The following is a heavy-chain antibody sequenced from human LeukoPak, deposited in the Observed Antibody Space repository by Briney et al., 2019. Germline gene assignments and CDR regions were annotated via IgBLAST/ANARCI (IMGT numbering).Heavy chain of an antibody. CDR1: TYSITSDFY. Sequence: SETLSLTCTVSTYSITSDFYWGWVRQPPGKGLEWIGSIYYSGSTYYNPSLKSRVTISVDTSKNQFSLKLSSVTAADTAVYYCARDLVGDYYDSSGYSHWGQGTLVTVSS. CDR2: IYYSGST. D-gene: IGHD3-22*01. J-gene: IGHJ4*02. V-gene: IGHV4-38-2*02. CDR3: ARDLVGDYYDSSGYSH.